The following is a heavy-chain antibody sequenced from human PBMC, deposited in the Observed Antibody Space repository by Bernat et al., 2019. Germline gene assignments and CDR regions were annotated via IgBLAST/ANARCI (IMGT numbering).Heavy chain of an antibody. CDR1: GFTFSNYW. D-gene: IGHD3-16*01. Sequence: EVQLVESGGGLVQPGGSLRLSCAASGFTFSNYWMSWVRQAPGKGLEWVATINNGGRELNYVDSVKGRFTISRDNAKNSLWLQMNSLRAEDTAVYYCARDSTSCWGCAFDMWGQGTTVTVSS. J-gene: IGHJ3*02. CDR3: ARDSTSCWGCAFDM. V-gene: IGHV3-7*03. CDR2: INNGGREL.